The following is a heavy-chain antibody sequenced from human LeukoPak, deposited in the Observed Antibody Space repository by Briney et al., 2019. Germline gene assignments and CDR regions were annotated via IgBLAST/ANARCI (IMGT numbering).Heavy chain of an antibody. CDR3: VAGGVLRYFDWLLPLDY. D-gene: IGHD3-9*01. Sequence: PGRSLRLSCAASGFTFDDYAMHWVRQAPGKGLEWASGISWNSGSIGYADSVKGRFTISRDNAKNSLYLQMNSLRAEDTALYYCVAGGVLRYFDWLLPLDYWGQGTLVTVSS. J-gene: IGHJ4*02. CDR1: GFTFDDYA. V-gene: IGHV3-9*01. CDR2: ISWNSGSI.